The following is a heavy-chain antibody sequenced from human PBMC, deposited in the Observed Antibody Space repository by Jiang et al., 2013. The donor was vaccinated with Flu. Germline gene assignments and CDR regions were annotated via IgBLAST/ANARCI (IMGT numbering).Heavy chain of an antibody. CDR3: ARVSVGFGESYYYYYGMDV. D-gene: IGHD3-10*01. Sequence: VQLVESGAEVKKPGASVKVSCKASGYTFTSYDINWVRQATGQGLEWMGWMNPNSGNTGYAQKFQGRVTMTRNTSISTAYMELSSLRSEDTAVYYCARVSVGFGESYYYYYGMDVWGQGTTVTVSS. J-gene: IGHJ6*02. V-gene: IGHV1-8*01. CDR2: MNPNSGNT. CDR1: GYTFTSYD.